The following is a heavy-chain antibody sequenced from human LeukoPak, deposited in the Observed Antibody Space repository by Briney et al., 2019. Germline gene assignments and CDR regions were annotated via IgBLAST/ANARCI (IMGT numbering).Heavy chain of an antibody. CDR2: ISGSGGST. CDR3: ARAGYNYGYDFSY. Sequence: GGSLRLSCAASGFTFSSYAMSWVRQAPGKGLEWVSAISGSGGSTYYADSVKGRFTISRDNARNSLYLQMNSLRAEDTAVYYCARAGYNYGYDFSYWGQGTLVTVSS. D-gene: IGHD5-18*01. J-gene: IGHJ4*02. V-gene: IGHV3-23*01. CDR1: GFTFSSYA.